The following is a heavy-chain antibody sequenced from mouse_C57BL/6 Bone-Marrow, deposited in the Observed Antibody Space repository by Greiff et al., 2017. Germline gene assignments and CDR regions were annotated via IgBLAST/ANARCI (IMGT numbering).Heavy chain of an antibody. V-gene: IGHV14-2*01. CDR2: IDPENGDT. CDR1: GFNITDYY. CDR3: ALTTVVATKYFDV. D-gene: IGHD1-1*01. J-gene: IGHJ1*03. Sequence: EVKLQQSGAELVKPGASVKLSCTASGFNITDYYMHWVKQRTEQGLEWIGRIDPENGDTKYDPKFQGKATFTADQSSNTAYLQLRSLTSEDSAVYYCALTTVVATKYFDVWGTGTTVTVAA.